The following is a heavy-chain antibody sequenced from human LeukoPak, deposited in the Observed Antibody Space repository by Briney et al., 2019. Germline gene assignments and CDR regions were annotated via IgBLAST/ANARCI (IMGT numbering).Heavy chain of an antibody. J-gene: IGHJ4*02. D-gene: IGHD3-10*01. CDR1: GFTFDDFA. CDR2: ISGDGGTA. Sequence: GGSLRLSCAASGFTFDDFAMHWVRQAPGKGLEWVSLISGDGGTAYYADSVKGRFTISRDNSKNSLYLQINRLRPEDTAFYYCAKNYYGSATYYKPFDSWGLGTLVTVSS. V-gene: IGHV3-43*02. CDR3: AKNYYGSATYYKPFDS.